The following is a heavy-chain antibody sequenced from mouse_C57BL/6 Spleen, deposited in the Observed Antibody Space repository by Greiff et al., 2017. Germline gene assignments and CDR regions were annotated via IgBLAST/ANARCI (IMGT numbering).Heavy chain of an antibody. CDR2: ISYDGSN. V-gene: IGHV3-6*01. CDR3: ARGGDGAY. J-gene: IGHJ3*01. CDR1: GYSITSGYY. Sequence: VQLKESGPGLVKPSQSLSLTCSVTGYSITSGYYWNWIRQFPGNKLEWMGYISYDGSNNYNPSLKNRISITRDTSKNQFFLKLNSVTTEDTATYYCARGGDGAYWGQGTLVTVSA.